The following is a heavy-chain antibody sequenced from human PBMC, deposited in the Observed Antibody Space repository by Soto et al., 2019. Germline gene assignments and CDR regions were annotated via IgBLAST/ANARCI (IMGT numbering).Heavy chain of an antibody. D-gene: IGHD6-13*01. CDR2: INPSGGST. CDR3: ARDRKIGSSWFGFDP. V-gene: IGHV1-46*01. Sequence: ASVKVSCKASGYTFTSYYMHWVRQAPGQGLEWMGIINPSGGSTSYAQKFQGRVTMTRDTSTSTVYVELSSLRSEDTAVYYCARDRKIGSSWFGFDPWGQGTLVTVSS. J-gene: IGHJ5*02. CDR1: GYTFTSYY.